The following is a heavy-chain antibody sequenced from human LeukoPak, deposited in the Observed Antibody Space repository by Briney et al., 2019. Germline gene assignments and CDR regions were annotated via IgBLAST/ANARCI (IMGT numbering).Heavy chain of an antibody. Sequence: GGSLRLSCAASGFTFSRYGMHWVRQTPGKGLEWVAVISYDASNKYYAHSVKGRFTISRDNSKNTLYLQMNRLRAEDTAVYYCAKSNGYSYGFDYWGQGTLVTVSS. CDR3: AKSNGYSYGFDY. J-gene: IGHJ4*02. V-gene: IGHV3-30*18. CDR2: ISYDASNK. CDR1: GFTFSRYG. D-gene: IGHD5-18*01.